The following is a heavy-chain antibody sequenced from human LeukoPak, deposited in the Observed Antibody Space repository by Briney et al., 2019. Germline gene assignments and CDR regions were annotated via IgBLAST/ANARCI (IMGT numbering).Heavy chain of an antibody. V-gene: IGHV3-30*02. CDR2: IRYDGSNK. CDR1: GFTFSSYG. D-gene: IGHD2-2*01. J-gene: IGHJ4*02. Sequence: GGSLRLSCAASGFTFSSYGMHWVRQAPGKGLEWAAFIRYDGSNKYYADSVKGRFTISRDNSKNTLYLQMNSLRAEDTAVYYCARAIVVIPAAIRYWGQGTLVTASS. CDR3: ARAIVVIPAAIRY.